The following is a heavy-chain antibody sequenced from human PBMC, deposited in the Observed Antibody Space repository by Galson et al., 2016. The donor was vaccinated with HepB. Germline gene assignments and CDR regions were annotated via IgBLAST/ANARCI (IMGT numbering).Heavy chain of an antibody. CDR1: GGSTSSSNYY. D-gene: IGHD1-26*01. V-gene: IGHV4-39*01. J-gene: IGHJ4*02. Sequence: ETLSLTCTVSGGSTSSSNYYWVWIRQPPGKGLEWIGSIYYSGSTYYNPSLRSRVTISIETSKNQFSLKLTSVTAADTAVYFCAVGVGATNADYWGQGTLVTVSS. CDR3: AVGVGATNADY. CDR2: IYYSGST.